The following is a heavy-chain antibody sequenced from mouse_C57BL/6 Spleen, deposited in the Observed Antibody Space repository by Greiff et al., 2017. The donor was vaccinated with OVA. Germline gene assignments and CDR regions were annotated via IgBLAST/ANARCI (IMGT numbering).Heavy chain of an antibody. CDR2: ISNKANGYTT. CDR1: GFTFTDYY. Sequence: EVHLVESGGGLVQPGGSLSLSCAASGFTFTDYYMSWFRQPPGKALEWLGFISNKANGYTTEYSASVKGRFTISRDNSQSILYLQMNALRAEDSATYYCARSPTMDYWGQGTSVTVSS. V-gene: IGHV7-3*01. J-gene: IGHJ4*01. CDR3: ARSPTMDY.